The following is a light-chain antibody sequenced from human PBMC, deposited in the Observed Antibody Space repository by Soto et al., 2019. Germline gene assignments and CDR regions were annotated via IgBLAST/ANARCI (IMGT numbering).Light chain of an antibody. V-gene: IGKV1-5*01. Sequence: IQLTQSPSSLSTSVVYRVTITCRSSQSISTWLAWYQQKPGKAPKLLIYDVSSLESGVPSRFSGSGSGTEFTLTISGLQPDDFATYYCQQYNSYSRTFGQGTKVDIK. J-gene: IGKJ1*01. CDR3: QQYNSYSRT. CDR2: DVS. CDR1: QSISTW.